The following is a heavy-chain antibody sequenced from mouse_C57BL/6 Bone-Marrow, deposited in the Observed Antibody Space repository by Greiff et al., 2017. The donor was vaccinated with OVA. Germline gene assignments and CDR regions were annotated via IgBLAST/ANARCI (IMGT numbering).Heavy chain of an antibody. CDR3: ARSRWLLVYAMDY. V-gene: IGHV1-26*01. CDR2: INPNNGGT. J-gene: IGHJ4*01. CDR1: GYTFTDYY. Sequence: EVKLQESGPELVKPGASVKISCKASGYTFTDYYMNWVKQSHGKSLEWIGDINPNNGGTSYNQKFKGKATLTVDKSSSTAYMELRSLTSEDSAVYYCARSRWLLVYAMDYWGQGTSVTVSS. D-gene: IGHD2-3*01.